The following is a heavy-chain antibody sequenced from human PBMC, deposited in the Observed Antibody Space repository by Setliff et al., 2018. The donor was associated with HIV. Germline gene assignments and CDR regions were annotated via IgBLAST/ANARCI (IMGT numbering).Heavy chain of an antibody. J-gene: IGHJ4*02. CDR1: AVSIGGYS. D-gene: IGHD3-3*01. V-gene: IGHV4-4*09. CDR2: IYSTDTT. CDR3: VRGGGEHYDFLSGHYTPWGDF. Sequence: PSETLSLTCTVSAVSIGGYSWSWIRQSPGKGLEWIGSIYSTDTTNHNPSLESRVTISIDTSKEWFSLQLTSVTRADTATYYCVRGGGEHYDFLSGHYTPWGDFWGQGTLVTVSS.